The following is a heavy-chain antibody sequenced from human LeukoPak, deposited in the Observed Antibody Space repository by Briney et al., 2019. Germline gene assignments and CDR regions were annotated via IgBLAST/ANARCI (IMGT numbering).Heavy chain of an antibody. CDR3: ARSELAYCGGDCYSDDAFDI. V-gene: IGHV4-39*07. CDR2: IYYSGST. CDR1: GGSISSSSYY. Sequence: SETLSLTCTVSGGSISSSSYYWGWIRQPPGKGLEWIGSIYYSGSTYYNPSLKSRVTISVDTSKNQFSLKLSSVTAADTAVYYCARSELAYCGGDCYSDDAFDIWGQGTMVTVSS. J-gene: IGHJ3*02. D-gene: IGHD2-21*01.